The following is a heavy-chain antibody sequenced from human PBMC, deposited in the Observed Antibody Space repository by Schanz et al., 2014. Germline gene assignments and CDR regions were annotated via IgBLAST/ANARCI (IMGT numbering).Heavy chain of an antibody. CDR2: IYYSGNT. J-gene: IGHJ4*02. V-gene: IGHV4-30-2*06. Sequence: LQLQESGSGLMKPSQTLSLTCAVSGGSISSGGYSWNWIRQSPGKGLEWIGYIYYSGNTYYNPSLKSRVPISVARSKNQFSVRLDSVTAADTAVYYCALREKPYGPFASWGQGALVTVSS. CDR3: ALREKPYGPFAS. CDR1: GGSISSGGYS. D-gene: IGHD3-10*01.